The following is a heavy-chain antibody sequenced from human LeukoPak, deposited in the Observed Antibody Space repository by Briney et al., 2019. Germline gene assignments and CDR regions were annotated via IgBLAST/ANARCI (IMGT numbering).Heavy chain of an antibody. Sequence: PSQTLSLTCTVSGGSISSVSYYWRWIRQPAGKGLEWIGRIYTSGSTNYNPSLKSRVTISVGTSKNQFSLKLSSVTAADTAVYYCARSMYDFWSGSTNAFDIWGQGTMVTVSS. V-gene: IGHV4-61*02. CDR1: GGSISSVSYY. CDR2: IYTSGST. J-gene: IGHJ3*02. CDR3: ARSMYDFWSGSTNAFDI. D-gene: IGHD3-3*01.